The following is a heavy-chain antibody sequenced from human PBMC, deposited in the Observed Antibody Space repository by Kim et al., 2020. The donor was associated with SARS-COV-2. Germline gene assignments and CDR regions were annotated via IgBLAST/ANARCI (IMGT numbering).Heavy chain of an antibody. CDR3: ARHGSSGYYYVAEYFQH. Sequence: SETLSLTCTVSGGSISSYYWSWIRQPPGKGLEWIGYIYYSGSTNYNPSLKSRVTISVDTSKNQFSLKLSSVTAADTAVYYCARHGSSGYYYVAEYFQHWGQGTLVTVSS. V-gene: IGHV4-59*08. J-gene: IGHJ1*01. CDR2: IYYSGST. D-gene: IGHD3-22*01. CDR1: GGSISSYY.